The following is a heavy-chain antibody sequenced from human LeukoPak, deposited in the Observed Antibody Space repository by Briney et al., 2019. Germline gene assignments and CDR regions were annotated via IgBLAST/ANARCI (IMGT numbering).Heavy chain of an antibody. CDR3: ARVAVGGFSWFDP. CDR1: GYSISSGYY. J-gene: IGHJ5*02. Sequence: SETLSLTCTVSGYSISSGYYWGWIRQPPGKGLEWIGSIYHSGSTYYNPSLKSRVTISVDTSKNQFSLKLSSVTAADTAVYYCARVAVGGFSWFDPWGQGTLVTVSS. CDR2: IYHSGST. V-gene: IGHV4-38-2*02. D-gene: IGHD6-19*01.